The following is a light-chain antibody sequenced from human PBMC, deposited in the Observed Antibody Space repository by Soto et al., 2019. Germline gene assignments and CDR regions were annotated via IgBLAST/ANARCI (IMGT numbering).Light chain of an antibody. V-gene: IGKV2-24*01. CDR1: QSLVHSDGNTY. CDR2: MIS. Sequence: DIVMTQTPLSSPVTLGQPASISCRSGQSLVHSDGNTYLSGLQQRPGQPPRLLIYMISNRFSGVPDRFSGSGAGTDFTLKISRVEAEDVGFYYCMQATQPYTFGQGTKLEIK. CDR3: MQATQPYT. J-gene: IGKJ2*01.